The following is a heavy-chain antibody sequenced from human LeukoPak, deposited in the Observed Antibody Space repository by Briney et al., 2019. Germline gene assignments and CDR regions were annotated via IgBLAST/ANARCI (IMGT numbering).Heavy chain of an antibody. CDR3: ARERIAVATSMDV. V-gene: IGHV3-23*01. CDR1: AFTFSSYG. CDR2: TSVVGGSP. J-gene: IGHJ6*04. Sequence: PGGSLRLSCAATAFTFSSYGMSWVRQAPGKGLEWVSFTSVVGGSPYYADSVKGRFTISRDNSKNTLYLQMNSLRAEDTPVYYCARERIAVATSMDVWGKGTTVTVSS. D-gene: IGHD6-19*01.